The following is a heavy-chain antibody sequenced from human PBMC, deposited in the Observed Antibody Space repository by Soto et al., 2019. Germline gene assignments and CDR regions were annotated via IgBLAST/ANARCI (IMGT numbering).Heavy chain of an antibody. J-gene: IGHJ4*02. CDR3: AIYCISTSCYDERAY. V-gene: IGHV3-48*01. CDR1: GFTFSSHS. CDR2: ISSSSSTI. D-gene: IGHD2-2*01. Sequence: EVQLVESGGGLVQPGGSLRLSCEASGFTFSSHSMNWVRQAPGKGLEWVSYISSSSSTIYYADSVKGRFTISRDNAKNSLYLQMNSLRAEDTAVYYCAIYCISTSCYDERAYWGQGTLVTVSS.